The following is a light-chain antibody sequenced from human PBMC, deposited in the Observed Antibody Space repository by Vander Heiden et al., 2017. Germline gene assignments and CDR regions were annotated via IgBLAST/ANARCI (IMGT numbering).Light chain of an antibody. CDR1: SSNIGAGYD. J-gene: IGLJ2*01. CDR3: QSYDSSLSAHVV. Sequence: QSVLTQPPSVSGAPGQRATISCTGSSSNIGAGYDVRWYQQLPGTAPKLLIYGNSNRPSGVPDRFSGSKSGTSASLAITGLQAEDEADYYCQSYDSSLSAHVVFGGGTKLTVL. V-gene: IGLV1-40*01. CDR2: GNS.